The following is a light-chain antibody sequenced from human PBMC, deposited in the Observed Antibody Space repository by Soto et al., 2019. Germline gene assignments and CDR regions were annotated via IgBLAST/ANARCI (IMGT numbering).Light chain of an antibody. Sequence: DIQMTQSPSTLSASVGGRVSITCRASQSIGSWLAWYQQKPGKAPNLLIYDASSLESGVPSRFSGSGSGTEFTLTISSLQPDDFATYYCQQANSFPLTFGGGTKVDIK. V-gene: IGKV1-5*01. CDR3: QQANSFPLT. CDR1: QSIGSW. CDR2: DAS. J-gene: IGKJ4*01.